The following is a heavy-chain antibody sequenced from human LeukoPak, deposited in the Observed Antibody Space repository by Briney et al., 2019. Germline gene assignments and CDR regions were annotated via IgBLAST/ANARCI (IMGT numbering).Heavy chain of an antibody. J-gene: IGHJ4*02. CDR2: IKQDGSEK. V-gene: IGHV3-7*01. D-gene: IGHD3/OR15-3a*01. CDR1: GFTFSSYW. Sequence: GGSLRLSCAASGFTFSSYWMSWVRQAPGKGLEWVANIKQDGSEKYYVDSVKGRFTISRDNVKDSVYLQTNSLTAEDTAVYYCARDGPFDYWGQGTLVTVSS. CDR3: ARDGPFDY.